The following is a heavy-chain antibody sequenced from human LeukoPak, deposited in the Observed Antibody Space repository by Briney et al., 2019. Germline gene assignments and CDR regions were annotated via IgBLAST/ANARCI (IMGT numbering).Heavy chain of an antibody. Sequence: SGTLSLTCAVSGGSISSSNWWSWVRQPPGKGLEWIGEIYHSGSTNYNPSLESRVTISVDKSKNQFSLKLSSVTAADTAVYYCARSSGAPPAGSIVVVTATGDWFDPWGQGTLVTVSS. CDR1: GGSISSSNW. CDR3: ARSSGAPPAGSIVVVTATGDWFDP. CDR2: IYHSGST. V-gene: IGHV4-4*02. D-gene: IGHD2-21*02. J-gene: IGHJ5*02.